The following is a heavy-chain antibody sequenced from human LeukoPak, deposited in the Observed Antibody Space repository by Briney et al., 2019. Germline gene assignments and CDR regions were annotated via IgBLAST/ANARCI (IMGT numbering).Heavy chain of an antibody. V-gene: IGHV3-48*03. J-gene: IGHJ3*02. CDR1: GFTFSSYE. Sequence: GGSLRLSCAASGFTFSSYEMNWVRQTPGKGLEWVSYISSSGSSIYYADSVKGRFTISRDNAKNSLYLQMNSLRAEDTAVYYCARVRGSYAFDIWGQGTVVTVSS. CDR3: ARVRGSYAFDI. D-gene: IGHD1-26*01. CDR2: ISSSGSSI.